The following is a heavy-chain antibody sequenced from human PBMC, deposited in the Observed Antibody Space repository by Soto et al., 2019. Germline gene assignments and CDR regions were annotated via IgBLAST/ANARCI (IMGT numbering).Heavy chain of an antibody. CDR1: GFTFSSYA. CDR3: AREEYYDSSGYQLDY. J-gene: IGHJ4*02. D-gene: IGHD3-22*01. CDR2: ISYDGSNK. Sequence: GGSLRLSCAASGFTFSSYAMHWVRQAPGKGLEWVAVISYDGSNKYYADSVKGRFTISRDNPKNTLYLQMNSLRAEDTAVYYCAREEYYDSSGYQLDYWGQGTLVTVSS. V-gene: IGHV3-30-3*01.